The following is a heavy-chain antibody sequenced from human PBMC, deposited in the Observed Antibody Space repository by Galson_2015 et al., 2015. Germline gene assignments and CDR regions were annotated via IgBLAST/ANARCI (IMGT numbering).Heavy chain of an antibody. J-gene: IGHJ4*02. CDR3: EKQIQGMAASNNVY. CDR2: ISGSGGST. Sequence: SLRISCAASGFTFSSYAMSWVRQAPGQGLEWVSTISGSGGSTYYADSVKGRFTNSRDNSENTLYLQMNSLRAEDTAVYYCEKQIQGMAASNNVYCGQGTLLTVSS. CDR1: GFTFSSYA. V-gene: IGHV3-23*01. D-gene: IGHD6-13*01.